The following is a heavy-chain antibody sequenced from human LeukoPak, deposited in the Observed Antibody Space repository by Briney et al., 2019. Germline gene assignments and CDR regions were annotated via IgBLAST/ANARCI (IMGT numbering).Heavy chain of an antibody. V-gene: IGHV4-59*12. CDR1: GGSISSYY. D-gene: IGHD3-3*01. J-gene: IGHJ4*02. CDR3: ARLKDFWSGYYNYFDY. Sequence: SETLSLTCTVSGGSISSYYWSWLRQPPGKGLEWIGYIYYSGSTNYNPSLKSRVTTSVDTSKNQFSLKLSSVTAADMAVYYCARLKDFWSGYYNYFDYWGQGTLVTVSS. CDR2: IYYSGST.